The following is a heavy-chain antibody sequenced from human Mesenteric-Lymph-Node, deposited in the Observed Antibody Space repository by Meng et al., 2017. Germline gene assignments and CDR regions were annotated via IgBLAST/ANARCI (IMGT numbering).Heavy chain of an antibody. Sequence: GGSLRLSCTASELTISDNFLTWVRQAPGKGLEWLSIIYNDGNTYYADSVQGRFIISRDNSKNTLFLQMSGLGPDDTAVYYCARVVWGSYHYTGDFDYWGQG. J-gene: IGHJ4*02. CDR3: ARVVWGSYHYTGDFDY. CDR2: IYNDGNT. CDR1: ELTISDNF. D-gene: IGHD3-16*02. V-gene: IGHV3-66*02.